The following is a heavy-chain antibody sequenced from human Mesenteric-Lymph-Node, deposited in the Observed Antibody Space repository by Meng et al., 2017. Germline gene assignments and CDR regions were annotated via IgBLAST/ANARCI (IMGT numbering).Heavy chain of an antibody. Sequence: SETLSLTCTVSGGSISSGSYYWSWIRQPAGKGLEWIGRIYTSGSTNYNPSLKSRVTISVDTSKNQFSLKLSSVTAADTAVYYCTRGPPADFWGPGTLVTVSS. V-gene: IGHV4-61*02. CDR1: GGSISSGSYY. J-gene: IGHJ4*02. CDR2: IYTSGST. CDR3: TRGPPADF.